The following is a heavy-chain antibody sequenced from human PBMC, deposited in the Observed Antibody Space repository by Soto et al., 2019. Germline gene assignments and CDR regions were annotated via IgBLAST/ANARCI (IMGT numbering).Heavy chain of an antibody. V-gene: IGHV3-23*01. CDR2: ISGSGDST. Sequence: AGGSLRLSCAASGFTFSSYALTWVRQAPGQGLEWVSAISGSGDSTYYADSVKCRFTISRDNSKNTLYLQMNSLRAEDTAVYYCARDQVAVADTGPYYYGMDVWGQGTTVTVSS. CDR1: GFTFSSYA. D-gene: IGHD6-19*01. CDR3: ARDQVAVADTGPYYYGMDV. J-gene: IGHJ6*02.